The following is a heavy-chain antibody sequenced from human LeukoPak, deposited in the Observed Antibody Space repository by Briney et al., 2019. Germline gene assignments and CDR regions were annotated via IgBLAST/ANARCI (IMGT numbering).Heavy chain of an antibody. CDR2: ISSSSSCI. V-gene: IGHV3-21*01. J-gene: IGHJ4*02. CDR3: ARVISVAGYDY. CDR1: GFTFSSYN. Sequence: GGSLRLSCAASGFTFSSYNMNWVRQAPGKGLEWVSSISSSSSCIYYADSVKGRFTISRDNAKNSLYLQMNSLRAEDTAVYYCARVISVAGYDYWGQGTLVTVSS. D-gene: IGHD6-19*01.